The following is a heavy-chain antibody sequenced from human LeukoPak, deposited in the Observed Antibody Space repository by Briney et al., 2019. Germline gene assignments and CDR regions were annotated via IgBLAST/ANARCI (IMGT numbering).Heavy chain of an antibody. V-gene: IGHV3-11*01. CDR3: AKDLRAAGLDY. CDR1: GFTFSDYY. D-gene: IGHD6-13*01. Sequence: GGSLTLSCAASGFTFSDYYMSWIRQAPGQGLEWVSFISSSGSTIYYADSVKGRFTISRDNAKNTLYLQMNSLRADDTAVYYCAKDLRAAGLDYWGQGTLVTVSS. CDR2: ISSSGSTI. J-gene: IGHJ4*02.